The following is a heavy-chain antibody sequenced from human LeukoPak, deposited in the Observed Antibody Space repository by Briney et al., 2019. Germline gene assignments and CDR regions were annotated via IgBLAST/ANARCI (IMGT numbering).Heavy chain of an antibody. V-gene: IGHV3-30*18. CDR2: ISYDGSNK. CDR3: AKGRPSGERIAAADMIFFDY. Sequence: GGSLRLSCAASGFTFSSYGMHWVRQAPGKGLEWVAVISYDGSNKYYADSVKGRFTISRDNSKNTLYLQMSSLRAEDTAVYYCAKGRPSGERIAAADMIFFDYWGQGTLVTVSS. CDR1: GFTFSSYG. J-gene: IGHJ4*02. D-gene: IGHD6-13*01.